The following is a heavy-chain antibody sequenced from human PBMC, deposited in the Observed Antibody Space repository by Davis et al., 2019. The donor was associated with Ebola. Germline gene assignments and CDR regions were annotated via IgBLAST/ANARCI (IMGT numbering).Heavy chain of an antibody. J-gene: IGHJ6*02. CDR1: GYTFSSYD. Sequence: ASVKVSCKTSGYTFSSYDINWVRQATGQGLEWMGWMNPNSGNTNYAQKLQGRVTMTTDTSTSTAYMELRSLRSDDTAVYYCARGPYAFGMDVWGQGTTVTVSS. CDR2: MNPNSGNT. CDR3: ARGPYAFGMDV. D-gene: IGHD3-16*01. V-gene: IGHV1-8*01.